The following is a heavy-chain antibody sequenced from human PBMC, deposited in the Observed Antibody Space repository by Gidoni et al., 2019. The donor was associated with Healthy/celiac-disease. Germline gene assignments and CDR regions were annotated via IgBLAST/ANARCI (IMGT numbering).Heavy chain of an antibody. J-gene: IGHJ6*02. CDR3: ARDRSAPRIQLWTSTGYYYGMDV. CDR1: GGTFSSYA. Sequence: QVQLVQSGAEVKKPGSSVKVSCKASGGTFSSYAISWVRQAAGQGLEWMGGIIPIFGTANYAQKFQGRVTITADESTSTAYMELSSLRSEDTAVYYCARDRSAPRIQLWTSTGYYYGMDVWGQGTTVTVSS. V-gene: IGHV1-69*01. D-gene: IGHD5-18*01. CDR2: IIPIFGTA.